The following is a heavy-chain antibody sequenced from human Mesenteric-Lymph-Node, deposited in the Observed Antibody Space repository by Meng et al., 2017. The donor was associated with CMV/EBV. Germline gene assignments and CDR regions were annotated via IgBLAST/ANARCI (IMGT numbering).Heavy chain of an antibody. Sequence: GESLKISCAASGFTFSNAWMSWVRQAPGKGLEWVGRIKSKTDGGTTDYAAPVKGRFTISRDDSKNTLYLQMNSLKTEDTAVYYCTTPIVVIPAAILTEQSPDYWGQGTLVTVSS. D-gene: IGHD2-2*02. CDR3: TTPIVVIPAAILTEQSPDY. CDR1: GFTFSNAW. CDR2: IKSKTDGGTT. J-gene: IGHJ4*02. V-gene: IGHV3-15*01.